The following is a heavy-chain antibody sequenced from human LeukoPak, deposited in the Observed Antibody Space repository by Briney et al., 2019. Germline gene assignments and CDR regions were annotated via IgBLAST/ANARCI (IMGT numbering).Heavy chain of an antibody. CDR1: GFTLSSYG. CDR3: AKDQGVYSSGWTFDY. CDR2: IRYDGSNK. J-gene: IGHJ4*02. V-gene: IGHV3-30*02. Sequence: GGSLRLSCAASGFTLSSYGMHWVRQAPGKGLEWVAFIRYDGSNKYYADSVKGRFTISRDNSKNTLYLQMNSLRAEDTAVYYCAKDQGVYSSGWTFDYWGQGTLVTVSS. D-gene: IGHD6-19*01.